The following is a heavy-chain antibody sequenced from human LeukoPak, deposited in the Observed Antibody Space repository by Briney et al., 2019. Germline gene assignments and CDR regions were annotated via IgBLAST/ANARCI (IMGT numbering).Heavy chain of an antibody. V-gene: IGHV1-18*01. CDR1: GYTFTSYG. J-gene: IGHJ5*02. D-gene: IGHD3-22*01. CDR2: ISAYNGNT. CDR3: ARDRLYHYDSSGYYH. Sequence: ASVKVSCKASGYTFTSYGISWVRQAPGQGLERMGWISAYNGNTNYAQKLQGRVTMTTDTSTSTAYMELRSLRSDDTAVYYCARDRLYHYDSSGYYHWGQGTLVTVSS.